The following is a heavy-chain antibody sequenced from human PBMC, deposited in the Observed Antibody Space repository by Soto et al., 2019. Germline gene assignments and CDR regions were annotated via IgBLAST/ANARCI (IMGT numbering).Heavy chain of an antibody. Sequence: HVQLVESGGGLVKPGGSLRLSCAASGFTFSDYYMSWIRLSPGRGLEWVSYISDRGSNINYADSVKGRFTISRDNAKNSLYLQMDSLRAEDTAVYYCARRSNAFDIWGQGTMVTVSS. CDR2: ISDRGSNI. CDR3: ARRSNAFDI. CDR1: GFTFSDYY. V-gene: IGHV3-11*01. J-gene: IGHJ3*02.